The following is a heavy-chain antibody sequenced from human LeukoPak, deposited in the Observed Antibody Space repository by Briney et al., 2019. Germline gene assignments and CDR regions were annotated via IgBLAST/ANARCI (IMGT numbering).Heavy chain of an antibody. CDR2: MNPNSGNT. V-gene: IGHV1-8*01. J-gene: IGHJ6*02. CDR1: GYTFTSYD. CDR3: ARGQRGSSWYNYYYYYGMDV. Sequence: SVKVSCKASGYTFTSYDINWVRQATGQGLEWMAWMNPNSGNTGYAQKFQGRVTMTRNTSISTAYMELSSLRSEDTAVYYCARGQRGSSWYNYYYYYGMDVWGQGTTVTVSS. D-gene: IGHD6-13*01.